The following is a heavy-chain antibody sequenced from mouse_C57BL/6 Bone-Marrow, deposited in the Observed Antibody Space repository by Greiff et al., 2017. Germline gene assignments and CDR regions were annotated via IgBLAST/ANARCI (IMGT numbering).Heavy chain of an antibody. J-gene: IGHJ4*01. CDR2: IDPEDGET. V-gene: IGHV14-2*01. D-gene: IGHD1-1*01. CDR1: GFNIKDYY. CDR3: ARGRFTTVVADYAMDY. Sequence: EVQVVESGAELVKPGASVKLSCTASGFNIKDYYMHWVKQRTEQGLEWIGRIDPEDGETKYAPKFQGKATITADTSSNTAYLQLSSLTSEDTAVYYCARGRFTTVVADYAMDYGGQGTAVTVSS.